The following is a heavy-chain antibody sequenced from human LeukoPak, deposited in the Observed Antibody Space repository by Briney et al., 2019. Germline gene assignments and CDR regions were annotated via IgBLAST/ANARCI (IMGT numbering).Heavy chain of an antibody. J-gene: IGHJ6*03. V-gene: IGHV3-21*01. D-gene: IGHD3-10*01. CDR3: ARRGGLDLDWDYYYYYYMDV. Sequence: PGWSLPLSCAASGFSFSSYSMNWVRQAPGQELELFSSIRSSSSYIYYADSVKGRFTISRDNAKNSLYLQMNSLRAEDTAVYYCARRGGLDLDWDYYYYYYMDVWGKGTTVTVSS. CDR1: GFSFSSYS. CDR2: IRSSSSYI.